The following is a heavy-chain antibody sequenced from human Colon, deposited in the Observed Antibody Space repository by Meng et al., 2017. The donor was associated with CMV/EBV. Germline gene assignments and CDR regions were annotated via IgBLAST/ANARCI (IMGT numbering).Heavy chain of an antibody. V-gene: IGHV1-2*02. J-gene: IGHJ4*02. CDR3: VRESWYFDF. Sequence: VTPVQSGTEVNKPGAPVKASCKTSVYTFTANHLHWVRQAPGQGLEWMGWIYPQDGGTYFAQKFQDRVTLTRDTSITTAYMELSGLTSDDTAIYYCVRESWYFDFWGEGTLVTVSS. D-gene: IGHD6-13*01. CDR2: IYPQDGGT. CDR1: VYTFTANH.